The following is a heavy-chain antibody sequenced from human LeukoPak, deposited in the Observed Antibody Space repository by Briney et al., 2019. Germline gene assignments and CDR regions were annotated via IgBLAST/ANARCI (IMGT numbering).Heavy chain of an antibody. V-gene: IGHV4-34*01. CDR3: ARRGRRTTGTGRRYYYYYYIDV. Sequence: TSETLSLTCAVYGGSFSGYYWSWIRQPPGKGLEWIGEINHSGSTNYNPSLKSRVTISVDTSKNQFSLKLSSVTAADTAVYYCARRGRRTTGTGRRYYYYYYIDVWGKGTTVTISS. D-gene: IGHD1-1*01. CDR2: INHSGST. CDR1: GGSFSGYY. J-gene: IGHJ6*03.